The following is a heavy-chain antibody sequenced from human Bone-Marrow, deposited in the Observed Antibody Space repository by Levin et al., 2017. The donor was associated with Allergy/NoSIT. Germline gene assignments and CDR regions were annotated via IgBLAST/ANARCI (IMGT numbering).Heavy chain of an antibody. CDR1: GVTITATNYY. CDR3: AAGTGTSFHYVDV. Sequence: SETLSLTCPVSGVTITATNYYWGWIRQPPGKGLEWIGSIYSTGTTYYNPSLRSRVTISVDTSNNQFSLKMISAAATDSASYYCAAGTGTSFHYVDVWGRGATVTVSS. D-gene: IGHD3/OR15-3a*01. CDR2: IYSTGTT. V-gene: IGHV4-39*01. J-gene: IGHJ6*03.